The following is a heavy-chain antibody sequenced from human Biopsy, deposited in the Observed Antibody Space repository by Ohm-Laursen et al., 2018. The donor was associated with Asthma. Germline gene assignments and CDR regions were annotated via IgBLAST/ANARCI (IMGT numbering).Heavy chain of an antibody. CDR1: SGSGGYMRSGNYY. J-gene: IGHJ6*02. CDR2: IYYSGTT. V-gene: IGHV4-39*01. D-gene: IGHD6-13*01. CDR3: VRGSSSWHHGPFHYYYGLDV. Sequence: TLSLTCSLSSGSGGYMRSGNYYWGWIRQPPGKGLEWIGSIYYSGTTYYNPSLESRVTVSADTSKNQFSLNHTSVTAADTAVYYCVRGSSSWHHGPFHYYYGLDVWGQGTTATVSS.